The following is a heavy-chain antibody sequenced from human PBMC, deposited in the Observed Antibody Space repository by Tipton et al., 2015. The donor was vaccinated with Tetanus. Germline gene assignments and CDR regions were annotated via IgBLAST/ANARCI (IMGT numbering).Heavy chain of an antibody. V-gene: IGHV3-66*01. CDR3: AREYYYGAGSYAYFDY. CDR1: GFIVSSNY. J-gene: IGHJ4*02. CDR2: IYSGGNT. Sequence: SLRLSCAASGFIVSSNYMSWVRQAPGKGLEWVSVIYSGGNTYYADSVKGRFTITRDNSKNTLYLQMNSLRAGDTAVYYCAREYYYGAGSYAYFDYWSRRALVAVSS. D-gene: IGHD3-10*01.